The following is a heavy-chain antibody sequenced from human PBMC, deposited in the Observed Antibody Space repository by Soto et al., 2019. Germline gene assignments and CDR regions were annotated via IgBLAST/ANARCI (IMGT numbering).Heavy chain of an antibody. D-gene: IGHD5-12*01. J-gene: IGHJ4*02. Sequence: QVQLVESGGGVVQPGRSLRLSCAASGFTFSSYAMHWVRQAPGKGLEWVAVISYDGSNKYYADSVKGRFTISRDNSKNTLYLQMNSLRAEDTAVYYCPRDKTGYSGYYWGQGTLVTVSS. V-gene: IGHV3-30-3*01. CDR3: PRDKTGYSGYY. CDR1: GFTFSSYA. CDR2: ISYDGSNK.